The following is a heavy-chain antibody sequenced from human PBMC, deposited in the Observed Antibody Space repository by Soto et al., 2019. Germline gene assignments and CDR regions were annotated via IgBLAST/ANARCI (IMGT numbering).Heavy chain of an antibody. V-gene: IGHV3-33*01. CDR3: ARDEGIGVNYSFYSMDV. D-gene: IGHD3-10*01. CDR2: IWYDGSNK. CDR1: GFTFSIYG. J-gene: IGHJ6*02. Sequence: QVQLVESGGGVVQPGRSLRLSCAASGFTFSIYGMHWVRQAPGKGLEWVAVIWYDGSNKYYADSVKGRFTISRDNSKNTLYLQMNRLRAEDTAVDYCARDEGIGVNYSFYSMDVWGQGTTVTVSS.